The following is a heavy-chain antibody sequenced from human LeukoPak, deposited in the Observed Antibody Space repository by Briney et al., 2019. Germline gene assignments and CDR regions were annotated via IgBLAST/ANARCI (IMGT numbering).Heavy chain of an antibody. CDR1: GFTFSFYS. CDR3: ARDLAHYYDAGGYYNDALDI. D-gene: IGHD3-22*01. Sequence: GGSLRLSCAASGFTFSFYSMNWVRQAPGKGLEWVSYISSSSSTRYYADSVKGRFTISRDNAKNSLFLQTNSLRDEDTALYYCARDLAHYYDAGGYYNDALDIWGQGTMVTVSS. V-gene: IGHV3-48*02. J-gene: IGHJ3*02. CDR2: ISSSSSTR.